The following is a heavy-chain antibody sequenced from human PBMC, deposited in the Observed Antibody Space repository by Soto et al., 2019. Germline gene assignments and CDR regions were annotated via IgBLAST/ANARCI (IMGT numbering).Heavy chain of an antibody. CDR2: IIPIFGTA. D-gene: IGHD6-19*01. CDR3: ARDSSGWLDS. V-gene: IGHV1-69*06. CDR1: GGTFSSYA. Sequence: SSVKVSCKASGGTFSSYAISWVRQAPGQGLEWMGVIIPIFGTANYAQKFQGRVTITADKSTSTAYMELSSLRSEDMAVYYCARDSSGWLDSRGQRTLVTVSS. J-gene: IGHJ5*01.